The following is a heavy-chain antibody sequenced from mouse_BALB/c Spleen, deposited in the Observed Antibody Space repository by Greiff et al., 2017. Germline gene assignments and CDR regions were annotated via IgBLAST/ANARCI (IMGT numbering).Heavy chain of an antibody. Sequence: DVMLVESGGGLVQPGGSRKLSCAASGFTFSSFGMHWVRQAPEKGLEWVAYISSGSSTIYYADTVKGRFTISRDNPKNTLFLQMTSLRSEDTAMYYCARDCYYGSSYAMDYWGQGTSVTVSS. D-gene: IGHD1-1*01. V-gene: IGHV5-17*02. J-gene: IGHJ4*01. CDR2: ISSGSSTI. CDR1: GFTFSSFG. CDR3: ARDCYYGSSYAMDY.